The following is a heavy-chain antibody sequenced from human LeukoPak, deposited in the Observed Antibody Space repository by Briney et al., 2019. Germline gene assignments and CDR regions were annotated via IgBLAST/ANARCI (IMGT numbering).Heavy chain of an antibody. CDR1: GFTFSSYA. CDR2: ISYDGSNK. D-gene: IGHD2-2*01. Sequence: GGSLRLSCAASGFTFSSYAMHWVRQAPGKGLEWVAVISYDGSNKYYADSVKGRFTISRDNSKNTLYLQMNSLRAEDTAVYYCARDLPPIVVVPAGPYYWGQGTLVTVSS. CDR3: ARDLPPIVVVPAGPYY. J-gene: IGHJ4*02. V-gene: IGHV3-30-3*01.